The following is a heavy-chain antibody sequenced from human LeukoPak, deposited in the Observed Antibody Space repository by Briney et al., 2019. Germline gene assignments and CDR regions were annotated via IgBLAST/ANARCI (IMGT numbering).Heavy chain of an antibody. D-gene: IGHD3-9*01. Sequence: GASVKVSCKASGYTFTIYYLHWVRQPPGQGLEWMGIINPSGGSTSYAQKFQGRVTMTRDTSTSTVYMELSSLRSEDTAVYYCARDPGGYFDPGGFDYWGQGTLVTVSS. J-gene: IGHJ4*02. CDR3: ARDPGGYFDPGGFDY. CDR1: GYTFTIYY. V-gene: IGHV1-46*01. CDR2: INPSGGST.